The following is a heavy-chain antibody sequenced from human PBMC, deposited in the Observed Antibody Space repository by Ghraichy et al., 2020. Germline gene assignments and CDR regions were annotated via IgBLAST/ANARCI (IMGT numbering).Heavy chain of an antibody. CDR1: GFTFSSYA. D-gene: IGHD6-19*01. CDR2: ISGSGGST. V-gene: IGHV3-23*01. Sequence: GGSLRLSCAASGFTFSSYAMSWVRQAPGKGLEWVSAISGSGGSTYYADSVKGRFTISRDNSKNTLYLQMNSLRAEDTAVYYCAKYSSGWYWERHAFDIWGQGTMVTVSS. CDR3: AKYSSGWYWERHAFDI. J-gene: IGHJ3*02.